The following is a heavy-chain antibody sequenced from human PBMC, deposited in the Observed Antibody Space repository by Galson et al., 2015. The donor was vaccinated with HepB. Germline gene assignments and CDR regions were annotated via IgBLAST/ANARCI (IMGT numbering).Heavy chain of an antibody. V-gene: IGHV5-51*01. J-gene: IGHJ4*02. CDR3: ARHRERYSGSFHRTFDY. CDR2: IYPGDSDT. CDR1: GYSFTSYW. Sequence: QSGAEVKKPGESLKISCKGSGYSFTSYWIGWVRQMPGKGLEWMGIIYPGDSDTRYSPSFQGQVTISADKSISTAYLQWSSLKASDTAMYYCARHRERYSGSFHRTFDYWGQGTLVTVSS. D-gene: IGHD1-26*01.